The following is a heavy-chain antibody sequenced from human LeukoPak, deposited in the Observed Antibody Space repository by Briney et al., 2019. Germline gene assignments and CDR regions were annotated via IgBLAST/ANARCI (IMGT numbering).Heavy chain of an antibody. D-gene: IGHD3-10*01. J-gene: IGHJ4*02. V-gene: IGHV7-4-1*02. CDR2: INTNTGNP. Sequence: ASVKVSCKASGYTFSSHAMIWVRQAPGQGFEWMGWINTNTGNPRYGQGFTGRFVFSLDTSVSTAYLQISSLKAEDTAGYFCARTRIPFYFGSGSPDYWGQGTLVTVSS. CDR1: GYTFSSHA. CDR3: ARTRIPFYFGSGSPDY.